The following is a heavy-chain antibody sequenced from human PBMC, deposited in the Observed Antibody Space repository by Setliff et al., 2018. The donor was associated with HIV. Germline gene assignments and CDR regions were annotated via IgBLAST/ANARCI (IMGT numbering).Heavy chain of an antibody. V-gene: IGHV1-18*01. Sequence: ASVKVSCKASGYTFTTYAINWVRQAPGQGLEDMGWISTYNGHTSYARKFQGRVTMTTDTSTSTVYMELRSLISDDTAVYYCAREGLWFGDRGYFMDVWGKGTAVTVSS. CDR3: AREGLWFGDRGYFMDV. CDR1: GYTFTTYA. D-gene: IGHD3-10*01. CDR2: ISTYNGHT. J-gene: IGHJ6*03.